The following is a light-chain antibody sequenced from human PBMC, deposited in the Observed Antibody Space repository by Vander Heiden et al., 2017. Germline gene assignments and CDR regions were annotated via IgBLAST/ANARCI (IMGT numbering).Light chain of an antibody. CDR3: CSYAGSSTLV. Sequence: QSALTQPASVSGSPGQSLTLSCTGTSSDVGSYNLASWYQQHPGKAPKLMIYEVSKRPSGVSNRFSGSKSGNTASLTISGLQAEDEADYYCCSYAGSSTLVFGGGTKLTVL. J-gene: IGLJ2*01. V-gene: IGLV2-23*02. CDR2: EVS. CDR1: SSDVGSYNL.